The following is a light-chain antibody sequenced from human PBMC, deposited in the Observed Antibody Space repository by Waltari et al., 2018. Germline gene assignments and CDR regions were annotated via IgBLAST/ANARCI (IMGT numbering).Light chain of an antibody. V-gene: IGLV2-14*03. J-gene: IGLJ3*02. Sequence: QSALTQPASVSGSPGQSITISCTGTSGDVGSFNYVSWYQQHPGKAPKVMIYDVSNRPSWVSNRFSGSKSGNTASLIISGLQAEDEADYYCNSYTGSSSTWVFGGGTKLTVL. CDR2: DVS. CDR3: NSYTGSSSTWV. CDR1: SGDVGSFNY.